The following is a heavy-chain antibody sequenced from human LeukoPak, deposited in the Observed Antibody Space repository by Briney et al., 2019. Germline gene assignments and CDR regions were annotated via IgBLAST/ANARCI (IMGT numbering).Heavy chain of an antibody. D-gene: IGHD4-11*01. J-gene: IGHJ3*02. CDR1: XGSFXXXX. V-gene: IGHV4-34*01. CDR2: XXHSGST. Sequence: XYXGSFXXXXWSXXXXXPXXXXXXXXXXXHSGSTNYNPSLKSRVTISVDTSKNQFSLKLSSVTAAVTAVYYCATPKGYGDYSNWAYAFDNWGQGTMVTVSS. CDR3: ATPKGYGDYSNWAYAFDN.